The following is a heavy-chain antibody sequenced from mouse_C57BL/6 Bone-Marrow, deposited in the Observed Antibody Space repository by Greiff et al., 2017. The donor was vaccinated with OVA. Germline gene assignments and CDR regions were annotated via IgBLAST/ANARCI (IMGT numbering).Heavy chain of an antibody. CDR2: INPSSGYT. CDR3: ARCSLFAY. Sequence: VKLMESGAELARPGASVKMSCKASGYTFTSYTMHWVKQRPGQGLEWIGYINPSSGYTKYNQKFKDKATLTADKSSSTAYMQLSSLTSEDSAVYYCARCSLFAYWGQGTLVTVSA. J-gene: IGHJ3*01. D-gene: IGHD6-2*01. CDR1: GYTFTSYT. V-gene: IGHV1-4*01.